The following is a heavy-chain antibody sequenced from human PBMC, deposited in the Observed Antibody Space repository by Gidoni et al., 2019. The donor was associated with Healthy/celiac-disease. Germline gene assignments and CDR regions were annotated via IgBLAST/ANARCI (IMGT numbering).Heavy chain of an antibody. CDR2: ISYDGSNK. J-gene: IGHJ2*01. CDR3: ARDLGFLEWRGYFDL. CDR1: GFTFSSYA. V-gene: IGHV3-30*04. Sequence: QVQLVESGGGVVQPGRSLRLSCAASGFTFSSYAMHWVRQAPGKGLEWVAVISYDGSNKYYADSVKGRFTISRDNSKNTLYLQMNSLRAEDTAVYYCARDLGFLEWRGYFDLWGRGTLVTVSS. D-gene: IGHD3-3*01.